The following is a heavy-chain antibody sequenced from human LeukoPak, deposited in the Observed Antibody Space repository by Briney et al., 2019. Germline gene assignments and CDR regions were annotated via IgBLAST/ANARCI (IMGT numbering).Heavy chain of an antibody. J-gene: IGHJ4*02. Sequence: GGSLRLSCAASGFSFSSYRMNWVRQAPGKGLEWVSSVSNSGDYIHYADSVKGRFTISRDNAKNSLYLQMNSLRAEDTAVYYCARASITMVRGELVYYFDFWGQGTLVTVSS. CDR3: ARASITMVRGELVYYFDF. CDR2: VSNSGDYI. D-gene: IGHD3-10*01. V-gene: IGHV3-21*01. CDR1: GFSFSSYR.